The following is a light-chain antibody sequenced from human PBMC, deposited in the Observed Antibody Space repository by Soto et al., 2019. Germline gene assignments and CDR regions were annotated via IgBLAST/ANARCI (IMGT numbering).Light chain of an antibody. CDR3: QQYGSSGT. Sequence: PGTLSLSPWEIATLSCRASQSVSNNYLAWYQQKPGQAPRLLIYGASNRATGIPDRFSGSGSGTDFTLTISRLEPEDFAVYYCQQYGSSGTFGQGTKVDIK. CDR2: GAS. V-gene: IGKV3-20*01. J-gene: IGKJ1*01. CDR1: QSVSNNY.